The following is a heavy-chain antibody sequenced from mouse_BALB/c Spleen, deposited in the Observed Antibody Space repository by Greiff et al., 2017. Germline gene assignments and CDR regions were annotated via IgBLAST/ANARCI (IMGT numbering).Heavy chain of an antibody. J-gene: IGHJ1*01. CDR1: GFTFSSYT. Sequence: EVKVVESGGGLVKPGGSLKLSCAASGFTFSSYTMSWVRQTPEKRLEWVATISSGGSYTYYPDSVKGRFTISRDNAKNTLYLQMSSLKSEDTAMYYCTTYYRYDDGDWYFDVWGAGTTVTVSS. D-gene: IGHD2-14*01. V-gene: IGHV5-6-4*01. CDR3: TTYYRYDDGDWYFDV. CDR2: ISSGGSYT.